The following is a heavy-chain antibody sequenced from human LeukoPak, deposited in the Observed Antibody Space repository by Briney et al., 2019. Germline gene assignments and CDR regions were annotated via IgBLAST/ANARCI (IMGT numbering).Heavy chain of an antibody. CDR3: ARYNWNDYYYYGMDV. D-gene: IGHD1-1*01. CDR1: GGSFSGYY. CDR2: INHSGST. V-gene: IGHV4-34*01. J-gene: IGHJ6*02. Sequence: SETLSLTCAVYGGSFSGYYWSWIRQPPGKGLEWIGEINHSGSTNYNPSLKSRVTISVDTSKNQFSLKLSSVTAADTAVYYCARYNWNDYYYYGMDVWGQGTTATVSS.